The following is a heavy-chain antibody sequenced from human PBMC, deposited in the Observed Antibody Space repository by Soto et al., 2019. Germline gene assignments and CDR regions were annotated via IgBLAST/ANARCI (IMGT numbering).Heavy chain of an antibody. D-gene: IGHD3-3*01. V-gene: IGHV3-23*01. J-gene: IGHJ4*02. CDR3: ANGTYDFWSGHPYFDY. CDR1: GFTFSSYA. Sequence: GSLRLSCAASGFTFSSYAMSWVRQAPGKGLEWVSAISGSGGSTYYADSVKGRFTISRDNSKNTLYLQMSSLRAEDTAVYYCANGTYDFWSGHPYFDYWGQGTLVTVSS. CDR2: ISGSGGST.